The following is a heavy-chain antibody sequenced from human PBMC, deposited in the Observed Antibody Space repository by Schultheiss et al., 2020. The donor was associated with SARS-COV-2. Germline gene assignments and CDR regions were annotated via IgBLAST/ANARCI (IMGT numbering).Heavy chain of an antibody. D-gene: IGHD6-13*01. J-gene: IGHJ4*02. CDR3: ARGGYSSSPGFDY. Sequence: SETLSLTCTVSGGSISSYYWSWIRQPPGKGLEWIGYIYYSGSTNYNPFLKSRVTISVDTSKNQFSLKLSSVTAADTAVYYCARGGYSSSPGFDYWGQGTLVTVSS. CDR1: GGSISSYY. CDR2: IYYSGST. V-gene: IGHV4-59*01.